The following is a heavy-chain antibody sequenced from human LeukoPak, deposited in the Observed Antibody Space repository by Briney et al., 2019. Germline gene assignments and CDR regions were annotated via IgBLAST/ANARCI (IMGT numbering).Heavy chain of an antibody. D-gene: IGHD2-15*01. CDR1: GYTFSSYY. V-gene: IGHV1-46*01. CDR2: INPSGGST. Sequence: ASVKVSCTASGYTFSSYYMHWVRQAPGQGLEWMGIINPSGGSTSYAQKFQGRVTMTRATSTTTDYMELSSLRSEDTAVYYCARDEYCSGGSCYPSEVWGQGTLVTVS. CDR3: ARDEYCSGGSCYPSEV. J-gene: IGHJ4*02.